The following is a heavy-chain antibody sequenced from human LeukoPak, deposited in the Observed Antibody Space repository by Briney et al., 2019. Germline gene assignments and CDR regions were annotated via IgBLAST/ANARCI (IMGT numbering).Heavy chain of an antibody. CDR3: ARRRGDVEVAGHSRYFYYMAV. D-gene: IGHD3-10*01. CDR2: MGSIASTR. V-gene: IGHV3-48*03. Sequence: GGSLRLSCAASGGTFSTYEMNWVRQAPAHGLGWVSYMGSIASTRYYADSVKGRFTISSVIFKNSLYLQMNTMSPQNTAVYYRARRRGDVEVAGHSRYFYYMAVWGKATTLTVPS. CDR1: GGTFSTYE. J-gene: IGHJ6*03.